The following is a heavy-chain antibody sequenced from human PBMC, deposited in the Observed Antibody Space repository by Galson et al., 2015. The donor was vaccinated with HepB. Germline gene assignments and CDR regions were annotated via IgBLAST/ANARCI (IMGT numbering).Heavy chain of an antibody. V-gene: IGHV4-34*01. CDR2: INHSGST. J-gene: IGHJ6*03. D-gene: IGHD1-14*01. CDR3: ARGRGITLYYYCYMDV. CDR1: GGSFSGYY. Sequence: SETLSLTCAVYGGSFSGYYWSWIRQPPGKGLEWIGEINHSGSTNYNPSLKSRVTISVGTSKNQFSLKLSSVTAADTAVYYCARGRGITLYYYCYMDVWGKGTTVAVSS.